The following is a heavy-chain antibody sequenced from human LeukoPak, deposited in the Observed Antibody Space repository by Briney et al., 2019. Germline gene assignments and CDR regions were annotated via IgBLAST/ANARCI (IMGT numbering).Heavy chain of an antibody. CDR2: ISSSSSYI. J-gene: IGHJ4*02. CDR1: GFTFSSYS. Sequence: GGSLRLSCAASGFTFSSYSMNWVRQAPGKGLEWVSSISSSSSYIKYADSVKGRITISRDNANNSLYLQMNSLRAEDTAVHYCARDYYWGQGTLVTVSS. V-gene: IGHV3-21*01. CDR3: ARDYY.